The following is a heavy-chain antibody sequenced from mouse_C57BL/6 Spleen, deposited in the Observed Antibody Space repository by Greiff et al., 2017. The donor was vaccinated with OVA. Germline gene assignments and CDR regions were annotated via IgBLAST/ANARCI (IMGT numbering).Heavy chain of an antibody. CDR1: GFNIKDDY. CDR2: IDPENGDT. Sequence: EVQLQQSGAELVRPGASVKLSCTASGFNIKDDYMHWVKQRPEQGLEWIGWIDPENGDTEYASKFQGKATITADTSSTTAYLQLSSLTSEDTAVYYCTTPYYYGSSYRFAYWGQGTLVTVSA. J-gene: IGHJ3*01. V-gene: IGHV14-4*01. D-gene: IGHD1-1*01. CDR3: TTPYYYGSSYRFAY.